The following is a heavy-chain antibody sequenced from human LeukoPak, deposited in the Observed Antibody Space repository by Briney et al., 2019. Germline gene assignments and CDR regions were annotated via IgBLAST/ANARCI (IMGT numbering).Heavy chain of an antibody. V-gene: IGHV1-69*04. CDR3: ARAGTYDFWSGYYPNYYYYGMDV. CDR2: IITILGIA. D-gene: IGHD3-3*01. J-gene: IGHJ6*02. CDR1: GGTFSSYA. Sequence: SVKVSCKASGGTFSSYAISWVRQAPGQGLEWMGRIITILGIANYAQKFQGRVTITADKSTSTAYMELSSLRSEDTAVYYCARAGTYDFWSGYYPNYYYYGMDVWGQGTTVTVSS.